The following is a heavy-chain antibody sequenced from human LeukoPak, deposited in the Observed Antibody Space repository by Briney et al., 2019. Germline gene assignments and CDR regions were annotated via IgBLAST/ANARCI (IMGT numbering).Heavy chain of an antibody. Sequence: QPGGSLRLSCAASGFTFSNYAMSWVRQAPGKGLEWVSVISGSGGTTYSADSVKGRFTISRDNSKNTLYLQMNSLRAEDTAAYYCARERGSSGGNTNGYFDYWGQGALVTVSS. D-gene: IGHD4-23*01. J-gene: IGHJ4*02. V-gene: IGHV3-23*01. CDR2: ISGSGGTT. CDR1: GFTFSNYA. CDR3: ARERGSSGGNTNGYFDY.